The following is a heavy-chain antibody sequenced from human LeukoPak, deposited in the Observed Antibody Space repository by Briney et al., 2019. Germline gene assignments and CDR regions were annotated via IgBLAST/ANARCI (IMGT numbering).Heavy chain of an antibody. V-gene: IGHV1-2*02. CDR1: GYTFTGYY. CDR3: ARDDSSSSGYYYYMDV. Sequence: ASVKVSCKASGYTFTGYYMHWVRQAPGQGLEWMGWINPNSGGTNHAQKFQGRVTMTRDTSISTAYMELSRLRSDDTAVYYCARDDSSSSGYYYYMDVWGKGTTVTVSS. J-gene: IGHJ6*03. D-gene: IGHD6-6*01. CDR2: INPNSGGT.